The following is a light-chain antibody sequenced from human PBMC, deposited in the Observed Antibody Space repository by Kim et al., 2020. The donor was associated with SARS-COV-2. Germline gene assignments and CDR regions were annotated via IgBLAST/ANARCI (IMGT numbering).Light chain of an antibody. V-gene: IGLV2-14*01. CDR2: DAN. Sequence: QSALTQPASVSDFPGQSITISCTGTSSDVGAYDHVSWYQQHPDKVPKLMIYDANKRPSGVSSRFSGSKSGNTASLTISGLQTEDEADYYCSSFATSTTWVFGGGTQLTVL. J-gene: IGLJ3*02. CDR1: SSDVGAYDH. CDR3: SSFATSTTWV.